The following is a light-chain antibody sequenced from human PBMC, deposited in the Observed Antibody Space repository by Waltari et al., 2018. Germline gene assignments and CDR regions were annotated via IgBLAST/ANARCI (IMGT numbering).Light chain of an antibody. V-gene: IGKV1-13*02. J-gene: IGKJ4*01. Sequence: IQLTQSPSSLSASLGDRVTITCRASQGINTALAWYQQQPGKAPNLLIYDASNLESGVPARFSGSGSGTDFSLTISSLQPEDFATYYCQQFISYPRTFGGGTKVEIK. CDR1: QGINTA. CDR2: DAS. CDR3: QQFISYPRT.